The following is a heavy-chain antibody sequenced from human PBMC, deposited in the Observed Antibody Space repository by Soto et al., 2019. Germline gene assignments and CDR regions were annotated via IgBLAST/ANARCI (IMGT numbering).Heavy chain of an antibody. CDR1: GVTFRNYP. V-gene: IGHV1-69*02. CDR2: IFPLTDIP. Sequence: QVQLVQSGTEAKKPGSSVKVSCKASGVTFRNYPINWVRQAPGQGLEWMGSIFPLTDIPDYAQNFQARLTISADKSTSTAYMELSSLTSDDTAMYFCARGPLVVLNYFESWGQGTLVTVSS. J-gene: IGHJ4*02. CDR3: ARGPLVVLNYFES.